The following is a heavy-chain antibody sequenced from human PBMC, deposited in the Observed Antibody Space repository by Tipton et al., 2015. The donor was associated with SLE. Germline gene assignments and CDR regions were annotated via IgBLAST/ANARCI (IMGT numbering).Heavy chain of an antibody. CDR3: ARGHYYYGSGSYLNWFDP. J-gene: IGHJ5*02. CDR2: IYYSGST. D-gene: IGHD3-10*01. Sequence: TLSLTCTVSGGSISSGDYYWSWIRQPPGKGLEWIGYIYYSGSTYYNPSLKSRVTISLDTSKNQFSLKLSSVTVADTAVYYCARGHYYYGSGSYLNWFDPWGQGTLVTVSS. V-gene: IGHV4-30-4*01. CDR1: GGSISSGDYY.